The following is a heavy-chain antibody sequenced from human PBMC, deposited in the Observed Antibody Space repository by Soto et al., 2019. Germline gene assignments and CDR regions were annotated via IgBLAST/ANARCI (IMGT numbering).Heavy chain of an antibody. CDR2: IYYSETT. J-gene: IGHJ4*02. Sequence: SETLSLTCTVSGGSISSHYWSWIRQPPGKGLEWIGYIYYSETTNYNPSLKSRVAISVDTSKNQFSLNLRSVTAADTAIYYCARGYNGGWYLNDYWGQGTLVTVSS. CDR3: ARGYNGGWYLNDY. V-gene: IGHV4-59*11. D-gene: IGHD6-19*01. CDR1: GGSISSHY.